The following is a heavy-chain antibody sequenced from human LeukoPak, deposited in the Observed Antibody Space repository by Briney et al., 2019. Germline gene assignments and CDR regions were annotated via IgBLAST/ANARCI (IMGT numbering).Heavy chain of an antibody. Sequence: ASVKVSCKASGYTFASYAMHWVRQAPGQRLEWMGWINAGNGNTKYSQKFQGRVTITRDTSASTAYMELSSLRSEDTAVYYCAREWAKGYGMDVWGQGTTVTVSS. V-gene: IGHV1-3*01. CDR3: AREWAKGYGMDV. CDR2: INAGNGNT. D-gene: IGHD1-26*01. J-gene: IGHJ6*02. CDR1: GYTFASYA.